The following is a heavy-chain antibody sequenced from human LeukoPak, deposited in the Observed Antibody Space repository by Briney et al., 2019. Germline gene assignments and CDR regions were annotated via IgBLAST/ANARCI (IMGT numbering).Heavy chain of an antibody. CDR3: ARGEYYYDSSGYWQFDY. D-gene: IGHD3-22*01. CDR1: GYSFTSYW. J-gene: IGHJ4*02. Sequence: GESLKISCKGSGYSFTSYWIGWVRQMPGKGLEWMGIIYPGDSDTRYSPSFQGQVTISADKSISTAYLQWSSLKASDTAMYYCARGEYYYDSSGYWQFDYWSQGTLVTVSS. CDR2: IYPGDSDT. V-gene: IGHV5-51*01.